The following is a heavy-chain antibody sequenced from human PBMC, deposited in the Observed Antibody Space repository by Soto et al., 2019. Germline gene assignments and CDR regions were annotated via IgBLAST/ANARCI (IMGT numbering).Heavy chain of an antibody. CDR1: GGSISSGGYY. CDR2: IYYSGST. J-gene: IGHJ5*02. V-gene: IGHV4-31*03. Sequence: SETLSLTCTVSGGSISSGGYYWSWIRQHPGKGLEWSGYIYYSGSTYYNPSLKSRVTISVDTSKNQFSLKLSSVTAADTAVYYCARDNPNYYFWRGSINWIDPRGPGTLVTVSS. D-gene: IGHD3-3*01. CDR3: ARDNPNYYFWRGSINWIDP.